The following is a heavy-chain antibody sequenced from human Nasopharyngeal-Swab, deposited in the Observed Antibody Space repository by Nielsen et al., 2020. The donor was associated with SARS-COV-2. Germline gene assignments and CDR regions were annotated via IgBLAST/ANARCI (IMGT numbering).Heavy chain of an antibody. CDR1: GGSISSGYY. J-gene: IGHJ4*02. CDR2: IYHSGST. D-gene: IGHD6-6*01. V-gene: IGHV4-38-2*02. CDR3: SYSSSDTGDY. Sequence: SETLSLTCTVSGGSISSGYYWGWIRQPPGKGLEWIGSIYHSGSTYYNPSLKSRVTISVDTSKNQFSLKLSSVTAADTAVYYCSYSSSDTGDYWGQGTLVTVSS.